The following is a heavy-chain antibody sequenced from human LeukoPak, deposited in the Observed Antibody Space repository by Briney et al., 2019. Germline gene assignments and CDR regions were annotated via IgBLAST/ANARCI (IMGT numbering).Heavy chain of an antibody. Sequence: SEKVSCKASGGTFSSYAISWVRQAPGQGLEWMGGIIPIFGTANYAQKFQGRVTITADESTSTAYMELSSLRSEDTAVYYCARDPGITGTTHYYYYGMDVWGQGTTVTVSS. V-gene: IGHV1-69*13. CDR3: ARDPGITGTTHYYYYGMDV. CDR1: GGTFSSYA. D-gene: IGHD1-7*01. CDR2: IIPIFGTA. J-gene: IGHJ6*02.